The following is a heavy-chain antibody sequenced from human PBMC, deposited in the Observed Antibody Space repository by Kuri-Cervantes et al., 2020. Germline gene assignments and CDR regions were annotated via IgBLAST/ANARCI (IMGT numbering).Heavy chain of an antibody. CDR3: AKDMTLTGYLLFDY. D-gene: IGHD3-9*01. Sequence: GESLKISCAASGFTFSSYEMNWVRQAPGKGLEWVSYISSSGSTIYYADSVKGRFTISRDNAKNSLYLQMNSLRAEDTALYYCAKDMTLTGYLLFDYWGQGTLVTVSS. CDR2: ISSSGSTI. J-gene: IGHJ4*02. V-gene: IGHV3-48*03. CDR1: GFTFSSYE.